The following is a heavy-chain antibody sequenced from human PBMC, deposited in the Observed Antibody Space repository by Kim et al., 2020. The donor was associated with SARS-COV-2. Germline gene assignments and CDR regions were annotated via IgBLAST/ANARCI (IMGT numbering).Heavy chain of an antibody. Sequence: SETLSLTCAVYGGSFSGYYWSWIRQPPGKGLEWIGEINHSGSTNYNPSLKSRVTISVDTSKNQFSLKLSSVTAADTAVYYCARGYEAAGVDYWGQGTLVTVSS. J-gene: IGHJ4*02. CDR3: ARGYEAAGVDY. V-gene: IGHV4-34*01. CDR1: GGSFSGYY. D-gene: IGHD6-13*01. CDR2: INHSGST.